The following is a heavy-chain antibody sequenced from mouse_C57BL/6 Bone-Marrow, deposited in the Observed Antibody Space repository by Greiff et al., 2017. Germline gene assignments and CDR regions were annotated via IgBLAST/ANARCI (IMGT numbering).Heavy chain of an antibody. Sequence: QVQLQQSGAELVRPGTSVKVSCKASGYAFTNYLIEWVKQRPGQGLEWIGVINPGSGGTNYNEKFKGKATLTADKSSSTAYMQLSSLTSEDSAVYFCARLRAYYSNPFAYWGQGTLVTVSA. CDR3: ARLRAYYSNPFAY. V-gene: IGHV1-54*01. CDR1: GYAFTNYL. D-gene: IGHD2-5*01. J-gene: IGHJ3*01. CDR2: INPGSGGT.